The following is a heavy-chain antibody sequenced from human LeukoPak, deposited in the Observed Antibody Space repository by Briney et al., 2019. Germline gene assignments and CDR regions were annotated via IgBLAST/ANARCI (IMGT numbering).Heavy chain of an antibody. Sequence: GGSLRLSCTTSGFTFGDYGMSWVRQAPGKGLEWVGFIRSKAYGGTTENAASAKGRFTISRDDSKSIAYLQMNSLKTEDTAVYYCTGSFGELTFFDYWGLGTLSPSPQ. CDR1: GFTFGDYG. V-gene: IGHV3-49*04. CDR2: IRSKAYGGTT. D-gene: IGHD3-10*01. J-gene: IGHJ4*02. CDR3: TGSFGELTFFDY.